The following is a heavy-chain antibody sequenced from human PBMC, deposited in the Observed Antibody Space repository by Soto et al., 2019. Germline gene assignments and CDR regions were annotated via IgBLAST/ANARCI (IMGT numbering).Heavy chain of an antibody. CDR2: IYYTGST. D-gene: IGHD6-25*01. J-gene: IGHJ4*02. CDR3: EKVVSGGHLDY. V-gene: IGHV4-59*01. Sequence: SKTLSLTCTVSGVCINNYYWTWIRQPPGKRLEWIGAIYYTGSTTYNPSLRSRVTFSVDTSKNQFSLSLTSVTAADTAVYFCEKVVSGGHLDYWGQGTLVTVSS. CDR1: GVCINNYY.